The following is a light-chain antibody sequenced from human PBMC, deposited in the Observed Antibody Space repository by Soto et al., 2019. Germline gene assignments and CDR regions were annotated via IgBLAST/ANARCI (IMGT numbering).Light chain of an antibody. J-gene: IGKJ2*01. V-gene: IGKV3-20*01. CDR1: QAVASRD. CDR3: QQYESYPYT. CDR2: GAS. Sequence: EIVLTQSPGTLSLSPGERATLSCRASQAVASRDLAWYQQKSGQAPRLLIYGASSRAIHTPDRFSGSGSGTEFTLTISSLQADDFATYFCQQYESYPYTFGRGTRLEIK.